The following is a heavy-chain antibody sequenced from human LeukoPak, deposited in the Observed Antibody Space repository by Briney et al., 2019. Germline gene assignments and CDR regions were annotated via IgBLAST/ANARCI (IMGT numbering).Heavy chain of an antibody. CDR3: ARVSGGYQWAAFGI. D-gene: IGHD1-26*01. CDR2: IKQDGSEK. V-gene: IGHV3-7*04. J-gene: IGHJ3*02. Sequence: GGSLRLSCAASGFTFSSYWMSWVRKAPGKGLEWVANIKQDGSEKYYVDSVKGRFTISRDNAKNSLYLQMNSLRAEDTAVYYCARVSGGYQWAAFGIWGQGTMVTVSS. CDR1: GFTFSSYW.